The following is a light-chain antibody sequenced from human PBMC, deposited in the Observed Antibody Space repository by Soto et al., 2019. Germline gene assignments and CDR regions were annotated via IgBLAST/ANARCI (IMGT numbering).Light chain of an antibody. CDR2: GAT. J-gene: IGKJ1*01. CDR3: QQGVSSPRT. CDR1: QSVSSNL. Sequence: EIVLTQSPGTLSLSPGERATLSCRASQSVSSNLLAWYQQKPGQAPRLLIYGATNRATGIPDRFSGSGSGKNFILTTGRLEAEYFAGYYCQQGVSSPRTFGQGTKVEIK. V-gene: IGKV3-20*01.